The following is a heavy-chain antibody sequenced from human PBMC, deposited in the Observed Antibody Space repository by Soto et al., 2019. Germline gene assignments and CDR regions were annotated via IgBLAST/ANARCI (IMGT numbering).Heavy chain of an antibody. CDR2: MKSKTDGGTK. V-gene: IGHV3-15*07. CDR3: ATYKGGY. D-gene: IGHD1-1*01. J-gene: IGHJ4*02. CDR1: GFTFTNAW. Sequence: EEQLVASGGGLVKPGGSLRLSCAASGFTFTNAWMNWVRQAPGKGLEWVGRMKSKTDGGTKDYAAPVKGRFTVSRDDSKNMLYLQMNSLKTEDTAVYYCATYKGGYWGQGTLVTVSS.